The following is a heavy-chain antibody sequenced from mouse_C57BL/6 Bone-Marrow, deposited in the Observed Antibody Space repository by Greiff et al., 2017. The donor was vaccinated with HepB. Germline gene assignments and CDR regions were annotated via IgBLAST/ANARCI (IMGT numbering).Heavy chain of an antibody. CDR1: GFSLTSYG. J-gene: IGHJ1*03. V-gene: IGHV2-6*03. CDR3: ARRTGSSYWYFDV. Sequence: VQRVESGPGLVAPSQSLSITCTVSGFSLTSYGVHWVRQPSGKGLEWLVVIWSDGSTTYNSALKSRLSISKDNSKSQVFLKMNSLQTDDTAMYYCARRTGSSYWYFDVWGTGTTVTVSS. CDR2: IWSDGST. D-gene: IGHD1-1*01.